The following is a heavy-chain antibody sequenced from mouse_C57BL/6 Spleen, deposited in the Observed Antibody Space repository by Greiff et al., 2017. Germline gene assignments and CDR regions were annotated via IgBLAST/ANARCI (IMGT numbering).Heavy chain of an antibody. V-gene: IGHV1-62-2*01. CDR2: FYPGSGSI. CDR3: ARHEEGYSNYGCFDY. D-gene: IGHD2-5*01. CDR1: GYTFTEYT. J-gene: IGHJ2*01. Sequence: QVQLQQSGAELVKPGASVKLSCKASGYTFTEYTIHWVKQRSGQGLEWIGWFYPGSGSIKYNEKFKDKATLTADKSSSTVYMALSRLTSEDSAVYFWARHEEGYSNYGCFDYWGQGTTLTVSS.